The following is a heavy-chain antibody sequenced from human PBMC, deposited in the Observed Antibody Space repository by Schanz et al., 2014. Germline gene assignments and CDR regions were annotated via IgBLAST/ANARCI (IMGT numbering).Heavy chain of an antibody. CDR3: ARGGSMVQEINFAY. D-gene: IGHD3-10*01. Sequence: QVQLEQSGAEVKKPGSSVKVSCKASGGTFSSFGINWVRQAPGQGLEWMGMINPSGGSTNNAQKFQGRLTMTRDTSTSTFYMELSSLRSEDTAVYYCARGGSMVQEINFAYWGQGSLVTVSS. V-gene: IGHV1-46*03. CDR1: GGTFSSFG. J-gene: IGHJ4*02. CDR2: INPSGGST.